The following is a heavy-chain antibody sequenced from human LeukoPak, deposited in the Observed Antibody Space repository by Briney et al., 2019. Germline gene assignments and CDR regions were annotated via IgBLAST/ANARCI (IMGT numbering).Heavy chain of an antibody. CDR3: ASPTYYDLWSGYSGYFDY. J-gene: IGHJ4*02. D-gene: IGHD3-3*01. CDR2: IIPIFGTA. V-gene: IGHV1-69*13. Sequence: GASVKVSCKASGGTFSSYAISWVRQAPGQGLEWMGGIIPIFGTANYAQKFQGSVTITADESTSTAYMELSSLRSEDTAVYYCASPTYYDLWSGYSGYFDYWGQGTLVTVSS. CDR1: GGTFSSYA.